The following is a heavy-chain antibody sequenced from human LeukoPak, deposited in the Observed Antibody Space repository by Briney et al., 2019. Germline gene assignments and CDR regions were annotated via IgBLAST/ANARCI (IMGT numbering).Heavy chain of an antibody. CDR1: GYPINNAYY. Sequence: SETLSLTCAVSGYPINNAYYWVWIRQPPGKGLEWIGSLYHPDSTYYNPSLKSRVTMSVDTSTNQFSLKLSFVTAADTAAYYCARQYDSYFYYYLDLWGTGTTVTVSS. V-gene: IGHV4-38-2*01. CDR2: LYHPDST. D-gene: IGHD2-2*01. CDR3: ARQYDSYFYYYLDL. J-gene: IGHJ6*03.